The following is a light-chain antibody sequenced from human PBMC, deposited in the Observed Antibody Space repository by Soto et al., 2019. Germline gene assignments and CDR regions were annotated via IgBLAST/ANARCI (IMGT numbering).Light chain of an antibody. CDR3: CSFAGSFSYV. CDR1: SSDVGRYDY. Sequence: QSALTQPRSVSGSPGQSVTISCTGTSSDVGRYDYVYWYQQHPGKAPKLIIYDVTERPAGVPDRFSGSKSGNTASLTISGLQAEDEADYSCCSFAGSFSYVFGGGTKLTVL. V-gene: IGLV2-11*01. J-gene: IGLJ1*01. CDR2: DVT.